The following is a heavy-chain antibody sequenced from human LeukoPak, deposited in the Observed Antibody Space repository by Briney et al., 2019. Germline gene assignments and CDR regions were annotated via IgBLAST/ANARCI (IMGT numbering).Heavy chain of an antibody. CDR3: ARHPSSGWYTAPRPADY. Sequence: GESLKISCKGSGYSFTSYWIGWVRQMPGKGLEWMGIIYPGDSDTRYSPSFQGQVTISADKSISTAYLQWSSLKASDTAMYYCARHPSSGWYTAPRPADYWGQGTLVTVSS. D-gene: IGHD6-19*01. V-gene: IGHV5-51*01. CDR1: GYSFTSYW. CDR2: IYPGDSDT. J-gene: IGHJ4*02.